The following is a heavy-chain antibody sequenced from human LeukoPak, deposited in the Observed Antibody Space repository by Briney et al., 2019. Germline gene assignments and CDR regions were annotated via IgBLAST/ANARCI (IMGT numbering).Heavy chain of an antibody. D-gene: IGHD3/OR15-3a*01. CDR1: GGSISSSSYY. Sequence: PSETLSLTCTVSGGSISSSSYYWGWIRQPPGKGLEWIGYIYYSGSTNYNPSLKSRVTISVDTSNNQFSLKLSSVTAADTAVYYCARWTHYQPFDYWGQGTLVTVSS. J-gene: IGHJ4*02. CDR3: ARWTHYQPFDY. CDR2: IYYSGST. V-gene: IGHV4-61*05.